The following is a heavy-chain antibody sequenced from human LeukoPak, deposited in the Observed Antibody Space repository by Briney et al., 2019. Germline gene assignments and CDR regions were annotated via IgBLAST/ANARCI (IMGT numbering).Heavy chain of an antibody. J-gene: IGHJ4*02. CDR2: MNPNSGNT. D-gene: IGHD1-26*01. V-gene: IGHV1-8*01. CDR3: ARTPPPTIVGAHYFDY. CDR1: GYTFTSYD. Sequence: GASVKVSCKASGYTFTSYDINWVRQATGQGLEWMGWMNPNSGNTGYAQNLQGRVTMTTDTSASTVYLELRSLRSDDTAVYYCARTPPPTIVGAHYFDYWGQGTLVTVSS.